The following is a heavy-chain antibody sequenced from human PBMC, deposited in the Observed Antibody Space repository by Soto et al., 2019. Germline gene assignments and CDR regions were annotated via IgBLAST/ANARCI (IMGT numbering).Heavy chain of an antibody. J-gene: IGHJ4*02. CDR3: ARDLQDSSGWYVDFDY. CDR1: GFTFSSYS. CDR2: ISSSSSYI. Sequence: GGSLRLSCAASGFTFSSYSMNWVRQAPGKGLEWVSSISSSSSYIYYADSVKGRFTISRDNAKNSLYLQMNSLRAEDMAVYYCARDLQDSSGWYVDFDYWGQGTLVTVSS. D-gene: IGHD6-19*01. V-gene: IGHV3-21*01.